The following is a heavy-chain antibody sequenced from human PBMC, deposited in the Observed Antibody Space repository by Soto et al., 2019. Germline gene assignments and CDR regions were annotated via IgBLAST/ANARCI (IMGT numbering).Heavy chain of an antibody. Sequence: QVQLVQSGAEVKQPGSSVKVSCKASGGTFSSYAISWVRQAPGQGLEWMGGIIPIFGTANYAQKLQGRVTITADESTCTGYMELSSLRADDTAVYYCATCIGFGELRPFDYWGQGTLVTVSS. J-gene: IGHJ4*02. CDR1: GGTFSSYA. D-gene: IGHD3-10*01. CDR2: IIPIFGTA. V-gene: IGHV1-69*12. CDR3: ATCIGFGELRPFDY.